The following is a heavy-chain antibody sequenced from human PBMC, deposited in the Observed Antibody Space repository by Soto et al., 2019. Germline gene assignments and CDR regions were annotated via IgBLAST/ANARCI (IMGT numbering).Heavy chain of an antibody. CDR2: ISWDGGST. CDR1: GFTFDDYT. V-gene: IGHV3-43*01. J-gene: IGHJ2*01. CDR3: AKDKSRDGYNYYWYFDL. D-gene: IGHD5-12*01. Sequence: EVQLVESGGVVVQPGGSLRLSCAASGFTFDDYTMHWVRQAPGKGLEWVSLISWDGGSTYYADSVKGRFTISRDNSKNSLYLQMNSLRTEDTALYYCAKDKSRDGYNYYWYFDLWGRGTLVTVSS.